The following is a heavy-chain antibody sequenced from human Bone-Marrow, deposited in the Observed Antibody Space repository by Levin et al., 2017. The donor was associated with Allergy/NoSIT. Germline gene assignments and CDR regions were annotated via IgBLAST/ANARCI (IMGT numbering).Heavy chain of an antibody. D-gene: IGHD3/OR15-3a*01. CDR3: ARDRGVFRRSLGV. Sequence: PSETLSLTCAASGFTFSSYSMNWVRQAPGKGLEWVSSISSSSSYIYYADSVKGRFTISRDNAKNSLYLQMNSLRAEDTAVYYCARDRGVFRRSLGVWGQGTTVTVSS. CDR2: ISSSSSYI. CDR1: GFTFSSYS. J-gene: IGHJ6*02. V-gene: IGHV3-21*01.